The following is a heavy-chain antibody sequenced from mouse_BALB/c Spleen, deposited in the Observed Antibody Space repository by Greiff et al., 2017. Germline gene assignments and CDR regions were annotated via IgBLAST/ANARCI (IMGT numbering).Heavy chain of an antibody. D-gene: IGHD3-2*01. V-gene: IGHV1S81*02. CDR3: ASFSTARATAWFAY. J-gene: IGHJ3*01. CDR1: GYTFTSYW. CDR2: INPSNGRT. Sequence: QVQLQQPGAELVKPWASVKLSCKASGYTFTSYWMHWVKQRPGQGLEWIGEINPSNGRTNYNEKFKSKATLTVDKSSSTAYMQLSSLTSEDSAVYYCASFSTARATAWFAYWGQGTLVTVSA.